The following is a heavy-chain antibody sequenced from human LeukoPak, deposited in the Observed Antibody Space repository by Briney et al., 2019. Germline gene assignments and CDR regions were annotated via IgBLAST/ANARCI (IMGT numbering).Heavy chain of an antibody. D-gene: IGHD6-13*01. CDR3: ARVGSIAAAGTPDY. CDR2: ISGRGSDT. Sequence: GGSLRLSWAASGFIFSDYYMTWIRQAPGKGLEWLSYISGRGSDTNYADSVKGRFTTSRDNAKNSLYLQMNSLRAEDTAVYYCARVGSIAAAGTPDYWGQGTLVTVSS. CDR1: GFIFSDYY. V-gene: IGHV3-11*06. J-gene: IGHJ4*02.